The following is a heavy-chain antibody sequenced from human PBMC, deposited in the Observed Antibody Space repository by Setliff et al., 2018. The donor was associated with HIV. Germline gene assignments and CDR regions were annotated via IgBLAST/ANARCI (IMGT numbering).Heavy chain of an antibody. CDR1: GYSFTNYW. D-gene: IGHD1-20*01. V-gene: IGHV5-51*01. J-gene: IGHJ5*02. Sequence: GESLKISCKGSGYSFTNYWIGWVRQMPGKGLEWMGIINPGDSDIRYGPSFRGQVTISVDKSINTAYLQWSSLKASDTAMYYCASSITVAGGRIVGDTPKIKDTPNPLQSLPWG. CDR3: ASSITVAGGRIVGDTPKIKDTPNPLQSLP. CDR2: INPGDSDI.